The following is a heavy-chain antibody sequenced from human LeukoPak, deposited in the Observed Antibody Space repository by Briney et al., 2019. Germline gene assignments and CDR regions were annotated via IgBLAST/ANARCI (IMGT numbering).Heavy chain of an antibody. J-gene: IGHJ3*02. CDR1: GGSISSSSYY. CDR2: IYYSGST. CDR3: ARVSGGSGSPIFDI. D-gene: IGHD3-10*01. V-gene: IGHV4-39*07. Sequence: SETLSLTCTVSGGSISSSSYYWGWIRQPPGNGLEWIGSIYYSGSTYYNPSLKSRVTISVDTSKNQFSLKLSSVTAADTAVYYCARVSGGSGSPIFDIWGQGTMVTVSS.